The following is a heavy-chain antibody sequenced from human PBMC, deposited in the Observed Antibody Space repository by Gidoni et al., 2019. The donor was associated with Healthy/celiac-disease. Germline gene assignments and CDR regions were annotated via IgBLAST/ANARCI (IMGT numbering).Heavy chain of an antibody. Sequence: EVQLVESGGGLVQPGGSLRLSCAASRSTVSSYWMSWVRQDPGKALEWVANIKQDGSEKYYVDSVKGRFTISRDNAKNSLYLQMNSLRAEDTAVYYCARGAKGDPDYWGQGTLVTVSS. J-gene: IGHJ4*02. CDR1: RSTVSSYW. CDR2: IKQDGSEK. D-gene: IGHD3-16*01. V-gene: IGHV3-7*01. CDR3: ARGAKGDPDY.